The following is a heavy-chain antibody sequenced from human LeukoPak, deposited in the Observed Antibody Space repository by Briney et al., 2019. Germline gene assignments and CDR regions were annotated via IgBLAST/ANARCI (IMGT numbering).Heavy chain of an antibody. Sequence: PSETLSLTCTVSGGSISSSSYCWGWIRQPPGKGLEWIGSIYYSGSTYYNPSLKSRVTISVDTSKNQFSLKLSSVTAADTAVYYCARAVDHYGSGSYYPPPFDYWGQGTLVTVSS. CDR2: IYYSGST. V-gene: IGHV4-39*01. CDR3: ARAVDHYGSGSYYPPPFDY. D-gene: IGHD3-10*01. CDR1: GGSISSSSYC. J-gene: IGHJ4*02.